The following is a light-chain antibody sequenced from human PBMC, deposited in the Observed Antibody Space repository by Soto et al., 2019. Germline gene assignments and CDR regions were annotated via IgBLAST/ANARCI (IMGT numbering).Light chain of an antibody. CDR1: QSISSSY. V-gene: IGKV3-20*01. Sequence: EMVLTQSPGTLSLSPGERATLSCRASQSISSSYLAWYPQKPGQAPRLLIYGASRRATGIPDRFCGSGSGTDFTLTISRLEPEDFAVYYCLQYGRIRRTFGHGLKVKIK. CDR2: GAS. J-gene: IGKJ1*01. CDR3: LQYGRIRRT.